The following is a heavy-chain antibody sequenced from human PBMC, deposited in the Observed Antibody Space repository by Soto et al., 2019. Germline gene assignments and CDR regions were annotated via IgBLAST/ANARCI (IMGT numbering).Heavy chain of an antibody. CDR3: AKGPLGSGYDLDS. Sequence: EVQLLDSGGGLVQPGGSLRLSCAASGFTFSNYVMNWVRQAPGKGLDWVSAISASGGSTYYADSVKGRFTISRDNSKNTLYLQMSILRAEDTAVYYCAKGPLGSGYDLDSWGPGTLVTVSS. CDR1: GFTFSNYV. V-gene: IGHV3-23*01. D-gene: IGHD5-12*01. CDR2: ISASGGST. J-gene: IGHJ4*02.